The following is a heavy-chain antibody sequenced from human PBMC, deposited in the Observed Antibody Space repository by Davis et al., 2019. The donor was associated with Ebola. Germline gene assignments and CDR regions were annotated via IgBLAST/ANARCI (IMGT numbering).Heavy chain of an antibody. D-gene: IGHD5-12*01. Sequence: HSQIPSLTCAISGDGVSINSVGWNWIRQSPSRGLEWLGRTYYASNEWYHHYALSVESRIKNNLDTTKDQFSVQLKFVTPEDTAVYYCAKGWLRSGIRYWGQGTLVTVSS. CDR3: AKGWLRSGIRY. V-gene: IGHV6-1*01. CDR1: GDGVSINSVG. J-gene: IGHJ4*02. CDR2: TYYASNEWYH.